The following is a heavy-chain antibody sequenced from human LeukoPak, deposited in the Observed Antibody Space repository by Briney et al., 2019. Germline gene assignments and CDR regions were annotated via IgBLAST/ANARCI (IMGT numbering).Heavy chain of an antibody. CDR3: ARDDSGYDSDY. CDR2: IYHSGST. Sequence: KASETLSLTCTVSGYSISSGFHWGWIRQPPGKGLEWIGSIYHSGSTYYSPSLMSRVTISVDTSKNQFSLKVTSVTAADTAVYYCARDDSGYDSDYWGQGTLVTVSS. CDR1: GYSISSGFH. V-gene: IGHV4-38-2*02. D-gene: IGHD5-12*01. J-gene: IGHJ4*02.